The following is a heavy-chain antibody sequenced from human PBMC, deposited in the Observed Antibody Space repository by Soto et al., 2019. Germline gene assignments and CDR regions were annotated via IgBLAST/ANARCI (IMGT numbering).Heavy chain of an antibody. CDR3: VRDSHGDY. J-gene: IGHJ4*02. CDR1: GFTFNSYW. V-gene: IGHV3-74*01. Sequence: EVQLVESGGGLVQPGGSLRLSCAASGFTFNSYWMQWVRHAPGKGLEWVSRIDGDEDSTTNSGDSVKGRFTISRDNVKTTLYLQMNSLRAEDTAVYYCVRDSHGDYWGQGTLVTVSS. CDR2: IDGDEDSTT.